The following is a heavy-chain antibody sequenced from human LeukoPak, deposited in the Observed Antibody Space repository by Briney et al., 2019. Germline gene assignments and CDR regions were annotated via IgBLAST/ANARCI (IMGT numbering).Heavy chain of an antibody. V-gene: IGHV4-34*01. CDR2: INHSGST. J-gene: IGHJ5*02. D-gene: IGHD2-2*01. CDR3: ARAVGYCSSTSCYHGRFFDP. Sequence: SETLSLTCAVYGGSFSGYYWSWIRQPPGKGLEWIGEINHSGSTNYNPSLKSRVTISVDTSKNRFSLKLSSVTAADTAVYYCARAVGYCSSTSCYHGRFFDPWGQGTLVTVSS. CDR1: GGSFSGYY.